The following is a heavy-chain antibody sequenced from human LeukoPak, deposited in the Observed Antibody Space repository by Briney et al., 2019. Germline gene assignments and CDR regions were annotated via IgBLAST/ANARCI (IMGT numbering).Heavy chain of an antibody. D-gene: IGHD4-17*01. CDR1: GFTFSNCW. CDR3: AKGGATVIDY. J-gene: IGHJ4*02. Sequence: GGSLRLSCAASGFTFSNCWMHWVRQGPGKGLVWVSRINSDGSSTTSADSVKGRFTISRDNAKNTLYLQMNSLRAEDTAVYYCAKGGATVIDYWGQGTLVTVSS. V-gene: IGHV3-74*01. CDR2: INSDGSST.